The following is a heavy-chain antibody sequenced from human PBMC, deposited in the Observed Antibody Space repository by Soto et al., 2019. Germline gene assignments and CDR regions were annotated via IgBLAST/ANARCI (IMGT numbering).Heavy chain of an antibody. V-gene: IGHV3-30*18. D-gene: IGHD2-15*01. Sequence: GGSLRLSCAASGFTFSSYGMHWVRQAPGKGLEWVAVISYDGSNKYYADSVKGRFTISRDNSKNTLYLQMNSLRREDTALYYCAKGGPDAFCGGGSFDFESWGQGTQVTVSS. CDR1: GFTFSSYG. CDR3: AKGGPDAFCGGGSFDFES. CDR2: ISYDGSNK. J-gene: IGHJ4*02.